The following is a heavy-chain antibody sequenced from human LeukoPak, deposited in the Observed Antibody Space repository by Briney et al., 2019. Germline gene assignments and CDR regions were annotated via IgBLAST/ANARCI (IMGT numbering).Heavy chain of an antibody. Sequence: SETLSRTCTVSGGSISSYYWSWIRQPAGKGLEWIGRIYTSGSTNYNPSLKSRVTMSVDTSKNQFSLKLSSVTAADTAVYYCARDSLAIAAAGSGFDYWGQGTLVTVSS. D-gene: IGHD6-13*01. CDR2: IYTSGST. J-gene: IGHJ4*02. CDR1: GGSISSYY. V-gene: IGHV4-4*07. CDR3: ARDSLAIAAAGSGFDY.